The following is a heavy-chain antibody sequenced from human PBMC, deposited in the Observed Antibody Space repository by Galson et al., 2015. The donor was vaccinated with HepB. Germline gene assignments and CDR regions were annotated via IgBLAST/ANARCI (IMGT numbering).Heavy chain of an antibody. CDR2: INPGGGST. CDR1: GYTFTSFY. J-gene: IGHJ4*02. V-gene: IGHV1-46*01. Sequence: SVKVSCKASGYTFTSFYIHWVRQAPGQGLEWMGIINPGGGSTSYAQKFQGRVSVTSDTSTSTVYMELSSLRSEDTAVYYCARGPYSSFYYFDYWGQGTLVTVPS. D-gene: IGHD4-11*01. CDR3: ARGPYSSFYYFDY.